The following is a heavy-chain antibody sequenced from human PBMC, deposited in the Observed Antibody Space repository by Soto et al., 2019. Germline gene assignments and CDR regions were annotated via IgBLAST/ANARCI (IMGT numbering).Heavy chain of an antibody. CDR1: GFTFSSYW. CDR3: ASLFQQGYYYYGMDV. D-gene: IGHD2-21*01. J-gene: IGHJ6*02. Sequence: GGSLRLSCAASGFTFSSYWMHWVRQAPGKGLVWVSRINSDGSSTSYADSVKGRFTISRDNAKNTLYLQMNSLRAKDTAVYYCASLFQQGYYYYGMDVWGQGTTVTVSS. CDR2: INSDGSST. V-gene: IGHV3-74*01.